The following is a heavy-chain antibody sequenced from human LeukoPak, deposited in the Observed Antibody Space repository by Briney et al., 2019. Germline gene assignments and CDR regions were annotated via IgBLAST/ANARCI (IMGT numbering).Heavy chain of an antibody. CDR3: ARGHRQQRYYYMDV. Sequence: GASVKVSCKASGGTFSSYAISWVRQAPGQGLEWMGGIIPIFGTANYAQKFQGRVTITADESTSTAYMELSSLRSEDTAVYYCARGHRQQRYYYMDVWGKGTTVTVSS. D-gene: IGHD6-13*01. J-gene: IGHJ6*03. CDR1: GGTFSSYA. V-gene: IGHV1-69*13. CDR2: IIPIFGTA.